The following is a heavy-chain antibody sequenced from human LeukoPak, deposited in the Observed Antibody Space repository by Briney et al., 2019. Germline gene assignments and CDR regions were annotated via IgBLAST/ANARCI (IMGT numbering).Heavy chain of an antibody. CDR1: GESFSGYY. Sequence: SETLSLTCAVYGESFSGYYWSWIRQPPGKGLEWIGEINHSGSTNYNPSLKSRVTISVDTSKNQFSLKLSSVTAADTAVYYCARGWGYCSSTSCYGNYYYYYYGMDVWGQGTTVTVSS. V-gene: IGHV4-34*01. CDR2: INHSGST. J-gene: IGHJ6*02. D-gene: IGHD2-2*01. CDR3: ARGWGYCSSTSCYGNYYYYYYGMDV.